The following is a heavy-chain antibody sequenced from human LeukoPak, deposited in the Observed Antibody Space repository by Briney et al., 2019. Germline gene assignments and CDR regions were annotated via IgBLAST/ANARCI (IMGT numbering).Heavy chain of an antibody. D-gene: IGHD3-3*01. Sequence: GGSLRLSCAASGFTVSSNYMSWVRQAPGKGLEWVSAISGSGGSTYYADSVKGRFTISRDNSKNTLYLQMNSLRAEDTAVYYCAKGGITIFGVVMSPFGYWGQGTLVTVSS. CDR3: AKGGITIFGVVMSPFGY. V-gene: IGHV3-23*01. J-gene: IGHJ4*02. CDR1: GFTVSSNY. CDR2: ISGSGGST.